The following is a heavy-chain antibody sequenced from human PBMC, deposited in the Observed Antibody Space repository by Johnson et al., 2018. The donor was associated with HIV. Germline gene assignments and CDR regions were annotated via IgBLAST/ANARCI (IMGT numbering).Heavy chain of an antibody. CDR2: IKSKTDGGTT. Sequence: EVLLLESGGGLIQPGGSLRLSCAASGFTFSNAWMSWVRQAPGKGLEWVGRIKSKTDGGTTDYGAPVQGRFTISRDDSKNTLYLQMNRLKTEDTAVYYCTTFLSISWYVDAFDIWGQGTMVTVSS. V-gene: IGHV3-15*01. J-gene: IGHJ3*02. D-gene: IGHD6-13*01. CDR1: GFTFSNAW. CDR3: TTFLSISWYVDAFDI.